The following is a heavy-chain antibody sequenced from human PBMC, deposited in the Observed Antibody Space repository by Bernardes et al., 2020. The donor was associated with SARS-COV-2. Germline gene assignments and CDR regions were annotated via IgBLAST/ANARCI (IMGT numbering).Heavy chain of an antibody. CDR3: ARHSSEELRIFGVVTPIDS. V-gene: IGHV3-23*01. Sequence: GGSLRLSCAASGFTFSSFAMTWVRQAPGKGLEWVSIISGSGDSTYNADSVQGRFTISRDNFKNMLNLQMSSLRAEDTAVYYCARHSSEELRIFGVVTPIDSWGQGNLVTVSS. J-gene: IGHJ4*02. CDR2: ISGSGDST. CDR1: GFTFSSFA. D-gene: IGHD3-3*01.